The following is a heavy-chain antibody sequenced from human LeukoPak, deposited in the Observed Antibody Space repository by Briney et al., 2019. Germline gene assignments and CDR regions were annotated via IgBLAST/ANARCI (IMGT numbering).Heavy chain of an antibody. Sequence: PGGSLRPSCVASGGTFSSYAISWVRQAPGQGLEWMGGIIPIFGTANYAQKFQGRVTITADESTSTAYMELSSLRSEDTAVYYCASQRVTMVAPDYYYYYGMDVWGQGTTVTVSS. D-gene: IGHD3-10*01. J-gene: IGHJ6*02. V-gene: IGHV1-69*01. CDR2: IIPIFGTA. CDR1: GGTFSSYA. CDR3: ASQRVTMVAPDYYYYYGMDV.